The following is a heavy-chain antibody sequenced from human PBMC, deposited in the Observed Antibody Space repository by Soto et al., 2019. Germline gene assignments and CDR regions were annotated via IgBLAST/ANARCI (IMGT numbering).Heavy chain of an antibody. CDR3: ARDLIVMSITSPMVRGDWFDP. Sequence: GGSLRLSCAASGFTFSSYWMSWVRQAPGKGLEWVANIKQDGSEKYYVDSVKGRFTISRDNAKNSLYLQMNSLRAEDTAVYYCARDLIVMSITSPMVRGDWFDPWGQGTLVTVSS. CDR2: IKQDGSEK. V-gene: IGHV3-7*05. D-gene: IGHD3-10*01. CDR1: GFTFSSYW. J-gene: IGHJ5*02.